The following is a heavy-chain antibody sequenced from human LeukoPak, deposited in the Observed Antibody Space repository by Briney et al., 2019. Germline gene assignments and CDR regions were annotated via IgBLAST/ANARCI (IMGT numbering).Heavy chain of an antibody. CDR2: ISGSGVNT. CDR3: AKDRYSSGGNFDY. V-gene: IGHV3-23*01. J-gene: IGHJ4*02. D-gene: IGHD6-19*01. CDR1: GFTFSSYA. Sequence: PGGSLRLSCAASGFTFSSYAMSWVRQAPGKGLEWVSGISGSGVNTYYADSVKGRFTISRDNSKNTLYLQMNCLRAEDTAVYYCAKDRYSSGGNFDYWGQGTLVTVSS.